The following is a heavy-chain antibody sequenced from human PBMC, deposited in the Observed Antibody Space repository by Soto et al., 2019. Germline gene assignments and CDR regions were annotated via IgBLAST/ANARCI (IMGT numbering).Heavy chain of an antibody. CDR1: GGSFSGYY. Sequence: PSETLSLTCAVYGGSFSGYYWSWIRQPPGKGLEWIGEINHSGSTNYNPSLKSRVTISVDTSKNQFSLKLSSVTAADTAVYYCARGVHGRLAYWGQGTLVTVSS. J-gene: IGHJ4*02. V-gene: IGHV4-34*01. CDR3: ARGVHGRLAY. D-gene: IGHD1-26*01. CDR2: INHSGST.